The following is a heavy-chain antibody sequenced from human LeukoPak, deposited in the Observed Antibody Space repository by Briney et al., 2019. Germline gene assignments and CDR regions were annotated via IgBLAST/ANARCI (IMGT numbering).Heavy chain of an antibody. CDR2: ISAYNGNT. CDR3: ARDHNGGDAFDI. J-gene: IGHJ3*02. Sequence: ASVKVSCKASGYTFNIYGIIWVRQAPGQGLEWVGWISAYNGNTNYAQKLQGRVTMTTDTSTSTAYMELRSLRSDDTAVYYCARDHNGGDAFDIWGQGTMVTVSS. V-gene: IGHV1-18*01. D-gene: IGHD2-8*01. CDR1: GYTFNIYG.